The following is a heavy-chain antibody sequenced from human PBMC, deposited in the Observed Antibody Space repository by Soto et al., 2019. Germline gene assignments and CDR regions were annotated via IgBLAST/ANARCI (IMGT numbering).Heavy chain of an antibody. V-gene: IGHV3-9*01. CDR1: GFTVGDYA. CDR2: INWNSGSI. D-gene: IGHD6-13*01. Sequence: GWSLRLSCAASGFTVGDYAMHWVRQVPGKGLEWVSGINWNSGSIGYGDSVKGRFAISRDNAKNSLHLQMNSLSAEDTAFYYCVKDESINWYSGHFRHWGQGTLVTVSS. J-gene: IGHJ1*01. CDR3: VKDESINWYSGHFRH.